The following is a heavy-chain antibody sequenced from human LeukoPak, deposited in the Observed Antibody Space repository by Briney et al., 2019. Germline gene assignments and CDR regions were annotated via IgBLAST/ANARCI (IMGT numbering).Heavy chain of an antibody. CDR1: GFTFSDYY. J-gene: IGHJ4*02. D-gene: IGHD1-26*01. V-gene: IGHV3-11*01. CDR2: ISSSGSTI. CDR3: ARGTYSGTYYAWYYFDY. Sequence: GGSLRLSCAASGFTFSDYYMSWIRQAPGKGLEWVSYISSSGSTIYHADSVKGRFTISRDNAKNSLSLQMNSLRAEDTAVYYCARGTYSGTYYAWYYFDYWGQGTLVTVSS.